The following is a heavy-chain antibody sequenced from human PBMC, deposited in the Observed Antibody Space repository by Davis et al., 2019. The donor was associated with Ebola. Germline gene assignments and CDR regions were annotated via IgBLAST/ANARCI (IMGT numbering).Heavy chain of an antibody. D-gene: IGHD2-2*01. V-gene: IGHV7-4-1*02. J-gene: IGHJ6*04. Sequence: AASVKVSCKASGYTFTSYAMNWVRQAPGQGLEWMGWINTNTGNPTYAQGFTGQFVFSLDTSVSTAYLQISSLEAEDTAVYYCARGDQLLSNYYYYYGMDVWGKGTTVTVSS. CDR3: ARGDQLLSNYYYYYGMDV. CDR2: INTNTGNP. CDR1: GYTFTSYA.